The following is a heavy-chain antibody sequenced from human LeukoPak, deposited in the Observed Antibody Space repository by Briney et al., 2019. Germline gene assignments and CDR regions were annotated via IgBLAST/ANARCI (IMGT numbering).Heavy chain of an antibody. J-gene: IGHJ6*03. CDR2: IYYSGST. V-gene: IGHV4-39*01. D-gene: IGHD3-3*01. CDR3: ARHRGEWFRINYYMDV. Sequence: SETLSLTCTVSGGSISSSSYYWGWIRQPPGKGLEWIGSIYYSGSTYYNPSLKSRVTISVDTSKNQFSLKLSSVTAADTAVYYCARHRGEWFRINYYMDVWGKGTTVTVSS. CDR1: GGSISSSSYY.